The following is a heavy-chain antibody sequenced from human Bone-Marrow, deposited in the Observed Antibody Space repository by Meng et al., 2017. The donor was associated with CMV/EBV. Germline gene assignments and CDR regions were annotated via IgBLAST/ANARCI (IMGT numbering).Heavy chain of an antibody. D-gene: IGHD6-13*01. CDR1: GFTFSSYS. CDR2: ISSSSSYI. Sequence: GESLKISCAASGFTFSSYSMNWVRQAPGKGLEWVSSISSSSSYIYYADSVKGRFTISRDNAKNSLYLQMNSLRAEDTAVYYCAKGRYSSLYYFDYWGQGTLVTVSS. CDR3: AKGRYSSLYYFDY. V-gene: IGHV3-21*01. J-gene: IGHJ4*02.